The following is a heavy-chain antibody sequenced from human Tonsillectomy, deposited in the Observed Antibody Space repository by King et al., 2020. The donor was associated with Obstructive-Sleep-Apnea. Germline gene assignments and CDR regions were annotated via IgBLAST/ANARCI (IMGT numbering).Heavy chain of an antibody. Sequence: VQLVESGGGLVKPGGSLRLSCAAPGFIFSDFDINWGRRAPGKGLGWGSSISTIIHYIYYADSVQGRFTISTDNANNLVYLQMSSLRAEDTAMYYCTSALGSRALRDNWFDLWGQGTLVTVSS. CDR1: GFIFSDFD. D-gene: IGHD3-10*01. CDR3: TSALGSRALRDNWFDL. V-gene: IGHV3-21*01. J-gene: IGHJ5*02. CDR2: ISTIIHYI.